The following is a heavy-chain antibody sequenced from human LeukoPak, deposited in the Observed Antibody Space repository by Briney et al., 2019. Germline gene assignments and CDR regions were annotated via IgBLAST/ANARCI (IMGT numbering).Heavy chain of an antibody. D-gene: IGHD3-10*02. V-gene: IGHV1-69*13. CDR3: ARVGDYYVYDY. CDR1: GYTFTSYA. CDR2: IIPIFGTA. J-gene: IGHJ4*02. Sequence: ASVKVSCKASGYTFTSYAMHWVRQAPGQRLEWMGGIIPIFGTANYAQKFQGRVTITADESTSTAYMELSRLRSDDTAVYYCARVGDYYVYDYWGQGTLVTVSS.